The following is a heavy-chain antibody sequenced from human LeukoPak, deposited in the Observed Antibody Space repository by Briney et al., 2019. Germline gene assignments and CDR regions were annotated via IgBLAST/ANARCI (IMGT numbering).Heavy chain of an antibody. J-gene: IGHJ3*02. CDR2: IGTIGDT. CDR3: ARETGDVLLGAFDI. V-gene: IGHV3-13*04. Sequence: TGGSLRLSCAASGFTFSGYDFHWVRQATGRGLEWVSAIGTIGDTHYLDSVKGRFTISRENAKNSLYLQMNSLRAGDTAVYYCARETGDVLLGAFDIWGQGTMVTPSA. CDR1: GFTFSGYD. D-gene: IGHD3-10*01.